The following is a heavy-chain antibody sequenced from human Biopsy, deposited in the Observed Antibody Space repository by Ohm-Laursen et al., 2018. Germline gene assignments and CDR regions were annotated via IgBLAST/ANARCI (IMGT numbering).Heavy chain of an antibody. J-gene: IGHJ5*02. D-gene: IGHD1-14*01. CDR1: GDSFSSYS. CDR2: INPSGLT. CDR3: ARDRDRRGWFDP. Sequence: GTLSLTCTVSGDSFSSYSWSWIRQPAGKGLEWIGQINPSGLTNYNPSLKSRVTMAANTSKNKFSLWSSTLTAADTAVYYCARDRDRRGWFDPWGQGTLVTVSS. V-gene: IGHV4-4*07.